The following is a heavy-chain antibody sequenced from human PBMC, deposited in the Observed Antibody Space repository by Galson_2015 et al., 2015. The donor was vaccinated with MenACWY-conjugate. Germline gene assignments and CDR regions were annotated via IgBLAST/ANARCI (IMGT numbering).Heavy chain of an antibody. Sequence: SLRLSCAASGFTFSSYAMSWVRQAPGKGLEWVSAISGSGGSTYYADSVKGRFTISRDNSKNTLYLQMNSLRAEDTAVYYCAKDRDDILTGYYPALGPDVWGKGTTVTVSS. CDR3: AKDRDDILTGYYPALGPDV. D-gene: IGHD3-9*01. J-gene: IGHJ6*04. CDR1: GFTFSSYA. V-gene: IGHV3-23*01. CDR2: ISGSGGST.